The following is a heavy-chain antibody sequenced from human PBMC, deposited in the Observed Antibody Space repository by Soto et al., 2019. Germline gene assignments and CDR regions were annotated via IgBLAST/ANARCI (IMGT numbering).Heavy chain of an antibody. CDR2: IYYSGST. CDR1: GGSISSYY. Sequence: SETLSLTCTVSGGSISSYYWSWIRQPPAKGQEWIGYIYYSGSTNYNPSLKSRVTISVDTSKNQFSLKLSSVTAADTAVYYCASARKHNWNDWAFDIWGQETMVTVSS. J-gene: IGHJ3*02. D-gene: IGHD1-20*01. CDR3: ASARKHNWNDWAFDI. V-gene: IGHV4-59*01.